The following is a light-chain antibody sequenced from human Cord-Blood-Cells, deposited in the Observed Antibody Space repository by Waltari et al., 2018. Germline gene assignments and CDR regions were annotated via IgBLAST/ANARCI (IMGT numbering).Light chain of an antibody. CDR2: GAS. J-gene: IGKJ3*01. CDR1: QSVSSN. CDR3: QQYNNWPFT. Sequence: EIVMTQSPATLSVSPGERATLSCRASQSVSSNLAWYQQKPGQAPRLLIYGASPRATGIPARFSGNGSGTEFTLTISSLQSEDFAVYYCQQYNNWPFTFGPGTKVDIK. V-gene: IGKV3-15*01.